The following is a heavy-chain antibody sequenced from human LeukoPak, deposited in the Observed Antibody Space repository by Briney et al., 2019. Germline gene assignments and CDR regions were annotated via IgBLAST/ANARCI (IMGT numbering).Heavy chain of an antibody. CDR1: GFTFSSYA. J-gene: IGHJ3*02. V-gene: IGHV3-23*01. D-gene: IGHD2-21*02. Sequence: GGSLRLSCAASGFTFSSYAMSWVSQAPGKGLEWVSAISGSGGSTYYADSVKGRFTISRDNSKNTLYLQMNSLRAEDTAVYYCAKRGDGAFDAFDIWGQGTIVTVSS. CDR2: ISGSGGST. CDR3: AKRGDGAFDAFDI.